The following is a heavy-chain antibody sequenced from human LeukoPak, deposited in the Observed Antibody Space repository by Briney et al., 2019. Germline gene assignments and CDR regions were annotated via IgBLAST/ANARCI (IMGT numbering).Heavy chain of an antibody. Sequence: GESPKISCKGSGYSFTTYWIGWVRQMPGKGLEWMGIIYPGDSDTRYSPSFQGQVTISADKSISTAYLQWSSLKASDTATYYCAHTSLTVGGPVGFDYWGQGTLVTVSS. CDR2: IYPGDSDT. CDR3: AHTSLTVGGPVGFDY. CDR1: GYSFTTYW. D-gene: IGHD6-19*01. V-gene: IGHV5-51*01. J-gene: IGHJ4*02.